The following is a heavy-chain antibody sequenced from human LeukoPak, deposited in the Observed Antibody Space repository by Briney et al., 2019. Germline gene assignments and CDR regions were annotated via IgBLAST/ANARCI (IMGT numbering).Heavy chain of an antibody. CDR1: GGSISSGSYN. V-gene: IGHV4-39*01. Sequence: SETPSVTCTVSGGSISSGSYNWGWTRQSPVKGLEWIGSIYFSGSTYYNPSLKSRLSISVDTSKNQFSLKLSSVTAEDTAVYYCARHKGGGQEVRKGFDPWGQGTLVTVSS. CDR3: ARHKGGGQEVRKGFDP. J-gene: IGHJ5*02. D-gene: IGHD1-1*01. CDR2: IYFSGST.